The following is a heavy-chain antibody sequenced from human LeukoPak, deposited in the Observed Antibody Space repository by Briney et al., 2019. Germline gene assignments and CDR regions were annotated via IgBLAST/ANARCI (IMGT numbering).Heavy chain of an antibody. CDR3: ATVKGQLVQYNYYGMDV. CDR2: FDLEDGET. V-gene: IGHV1-24*01. J-gene: IGHJ6*02. CDR1: GYTLTELS. D-gene: IGHD6-6*01. Sequence: ASVKVSYKVSGYTLTELSMHWVRQAPGKGLEWMGGFDLEDGETIYAQRFQGRVTMTEDTSTDTAYMELSSLRSEDTAVYYCATVKGQLVQYNYYGMDVWGQGTTVTVSS.